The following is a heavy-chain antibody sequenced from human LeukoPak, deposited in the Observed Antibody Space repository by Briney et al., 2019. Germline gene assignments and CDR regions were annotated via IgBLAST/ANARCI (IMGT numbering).Heavy chain of an antibody. CDR3: AKSAGAATIYFDS. J-gene: IGHJ4*02. D-gene: IGHD6-25*01. CDR1: GFAFRSYA. V-gene: IGHV3-23*01. Sequence: GGSLRLSCTASGFAFRSYAMAWVRQAPGKGLEGVAAIGSDGDRVHEDSVKGRFTISRDNSKSTLYLQMDNLRAEDTAVYFCAKSAGAATIYFDSWGQGALVTVPS. CDR2: IGSDGDR.